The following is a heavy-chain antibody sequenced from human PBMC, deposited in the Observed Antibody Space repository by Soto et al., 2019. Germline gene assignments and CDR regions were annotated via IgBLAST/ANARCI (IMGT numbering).Heavy chain of an antibody. CDR2: ISGSGGST. Sequence: GGSLRLSCAASGFTFSSYAMSWVRQAPGKGLEWVSAISGSGGSTYYADSVKGRFIISRDNSKNTLYLQMNSLRAEDTAVYYCAKDSRQWLVLDYYYYGMDVWGQGTTVTVSS. CDR3: AKDSRQWLVLDYYYYGMDV. D-gene: IGHD6-19*01. CDR1: GFTFSSYA. V-gene: IGHV3-23*01. J-gene: IGHJ6*02.